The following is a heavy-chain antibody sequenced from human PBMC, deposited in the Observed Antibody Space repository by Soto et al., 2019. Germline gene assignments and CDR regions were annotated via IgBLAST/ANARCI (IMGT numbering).Heavy chain of an antibody. Sequence: PGGSLRLSCTASGFTFSRYFMAWIRQAPGKGLEWVSYISGSGSPVYYADSVKGRFTISRDNSKNSLFLQLNTLRVEDAAVYYCARARPDIVQLVGATPEYYGMDVWGQGTTVTVSS. CDR1: GFTFSRYF. V-gene: IGHV3-11*01. CDR2: ISGSGSPV. J-gene: IGHJ6*02. D-gene: IGHD2-15*01. CDR3: ARARPDIVQLVGATPEYYGMDV.